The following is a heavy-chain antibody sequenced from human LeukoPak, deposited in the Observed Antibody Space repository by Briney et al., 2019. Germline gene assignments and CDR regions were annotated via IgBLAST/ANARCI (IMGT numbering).Heavy chain of an antibody. D-gene: IGHD4-11*01. CDR1: VGSISNYY. CDR3: ARHGGAYSFDY. J-gene: IGHJ4*02. V-gene: IGHV4-59*08. CDR2: IYYIGST. Sequence: SETLSLTCTVSVGSISNYYWSWVRHPPAKGLEWIGCIYYIGSTNYNPSLKSRVTISPDTSKNQFSLELSSVTAADTAVYYCARHGGAYSFDYWGQGTLVTVSS.